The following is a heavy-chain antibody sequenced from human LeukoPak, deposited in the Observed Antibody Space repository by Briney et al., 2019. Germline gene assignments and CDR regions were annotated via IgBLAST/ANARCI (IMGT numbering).Heavy chain of an antibody. CDR3: AGYCNGISCYESNH. Sequence: ASVKVSCTASGYSFTTYYIHWVRQAPGQGLEWMGVMSPSGGSTSYAQKFQGRVTMTRDTSTSTVYMELSSLRSEDTAVYYCAGYCNGISCYESNHWGQGTLVTVSS. D-gene: IGHD2-2*01. CDR2: MSPSGGST. CDR1: GYSFTTYY. V-gene: IGHV1-46*01. J-gene: IGHJ5*02.